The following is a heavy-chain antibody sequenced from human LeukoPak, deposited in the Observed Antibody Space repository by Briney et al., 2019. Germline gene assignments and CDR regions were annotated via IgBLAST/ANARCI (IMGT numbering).Heavy chain of an antibody. CDR1: GFTFSDYS. Sequence: GGSLRLSCAASGFTFSDYSMNWVRQAPGKGLEWVAVIWYDGSNKYYADSVKGRFTISRDNSKNTLYLQMNSLRAEDTAVYYCARSQYSFDYWGQGTLVTVSS. V-gene: IGHV3-33*08. J-gene: IGHJ4*02. CDR2: IWYDGSNK. CDR3: ARSQYSFDY.